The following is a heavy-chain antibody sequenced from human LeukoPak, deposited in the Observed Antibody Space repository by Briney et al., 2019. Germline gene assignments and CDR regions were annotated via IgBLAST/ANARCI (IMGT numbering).Heavy chain of an antibody. J-gene: IGHJ6*03. Sequence: QAGGSLRLSCAASGFTFSSYAMHWVRQAPGKGLEWVAVISYDGSNKYYADSVKGRFTISRDNSKNTLYLQMNSLRAEDTAVYYCARSYINLRFLEGPTSYYMDVWGKGTTVTVSS. CDR1: GFTFSSYA. CDR3: ARSYINLRFLEGPTSYYMDV. D-gene: IGHD3-3*01. V-gene: IGHV3-30-3*01. CDR2: ISYDGSNK.